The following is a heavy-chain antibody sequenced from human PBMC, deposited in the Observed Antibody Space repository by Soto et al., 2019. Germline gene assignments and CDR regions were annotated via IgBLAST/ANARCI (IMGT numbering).Heavy chain of an antibody. Sequence: QVQLVESGGGVVQHGRSLRLSCAASGFTFSSYGMHWVRQAPGKGLEWVAVISYDGSNKYYADSVKGRFTISRDNSKNTLYLQMNSLRAEDTAVYYCAKAPSIAARWHYYDYGMDVWGQGTTFTVSS. CDR2: ISYDGSNK. J-gene: IGHJ6*02. CDR3: AKAPSIAARWHYYDYGMDV. V-gene: IGHV3-30*18. D-gene: IGHD6-6*01. CDR1: GFTFSSYG.